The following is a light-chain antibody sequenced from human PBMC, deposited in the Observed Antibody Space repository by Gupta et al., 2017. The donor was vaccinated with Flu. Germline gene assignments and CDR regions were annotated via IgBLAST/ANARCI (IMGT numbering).Light chain of an antibody. CDR3: SSYASSNNYVV. CDR2: EVT. V-gene: IGLV2-8*01. J-gene: IGLJ2*01. CDR1: SSDVGGYNY. Sequence: QSALTQPPSASGSPGQSVTISCTGTSSDVGGYNYVSWYQQHPGKAPKLMIYEVTKRPSGVPDRISGSKSGNTASLTVSGLQAEDEADYYCSSYASSNNYVVFGGGTKLTVL.